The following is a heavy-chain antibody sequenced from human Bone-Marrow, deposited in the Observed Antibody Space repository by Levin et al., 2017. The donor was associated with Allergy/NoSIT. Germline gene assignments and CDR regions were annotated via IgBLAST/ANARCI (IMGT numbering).Heavy chain of an antibody. CDR3: ARKEAGYGSETIDY. Sequence: KRGESLKISCKASGYLFTDFWIGWVRQLPGKGLEWMGIIYPGDSDARYRPSFQGQVTISVDRSTNTVYLQWFSLKASDTATYFCARKEAGYGSETIDYWGQGTRVTVSS. D-gene: IGHD3-10*01. J-gene: IGHJ4*02. CDR2: IYPGDSDA. CDR1: GYLFTDFW. V-gene: IGHV5-51*01.